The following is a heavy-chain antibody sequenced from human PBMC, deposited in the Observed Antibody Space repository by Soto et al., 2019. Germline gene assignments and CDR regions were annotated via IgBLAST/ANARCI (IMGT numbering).Heavy chain of an antibody. D-gene: IGHD3-22*01. Sequence: VASVKVSCKASGGTFSSYAISWVRQAPGQGLEWMGGIIPIFGTANYAQKFQGRVTITADESTSTAYMELSSPRSEDTAVYYCVRPPYADSSGYYFYYWGQGTLVTVSS. CDR3: VRPPYADSSGYYFYY. CDR2: IIPIFGTA. CDR1: GGTFSSYA. V-gene: IGHV1-69*13. J-gene: IGHJ4*02.